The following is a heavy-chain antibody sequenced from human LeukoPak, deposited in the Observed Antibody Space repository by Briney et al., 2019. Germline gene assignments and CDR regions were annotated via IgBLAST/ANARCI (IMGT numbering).Heavy chain of an antibody. D-gene: IGHD6-19*01. CDR1: GGSFSGYY. V-gene: IGHV4-34*01. J-gene: IGHJ4*02. CDR2: INHSGST. Sequence: PSETLSLTCAVYGGSFSGYYWSWIRQPPGKGLEWIGEINHSGSTNYNPSLKSRVTISVDTSKNQFSLKLSSVTAADTAVYYCARGRSSGWTNYFDYWAREPWSPSPQ. CDR3: ARGRSSGWTNYFDY.